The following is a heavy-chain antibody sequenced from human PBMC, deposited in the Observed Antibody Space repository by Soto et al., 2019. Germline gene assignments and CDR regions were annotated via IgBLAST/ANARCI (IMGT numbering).Heavy chain of an antibody. J-gene: IGHJ4*02. CDR2: ISYDGSNK. CDR1: GFTFSSYG. V-gene: IGHV3-30*18. Sequence: GGSLRLSCAASGFTFSSYGMHWVRQAPGKGLEWVAVISYDGSNKYYADSVKGRFTISRDNSKNTLYLQMNSLRAEDTAVYYCAKGGRVVVAACFDYWGQGTLVTVSS. CDR3: AKGGRVVVAACFDY. D-gene: IGHD2-15*01.